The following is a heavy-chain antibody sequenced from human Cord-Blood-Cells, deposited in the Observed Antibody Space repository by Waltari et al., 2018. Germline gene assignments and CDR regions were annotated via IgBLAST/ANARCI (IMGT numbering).Heavy chain of an antibody. V-gene: IGHV4-39*01. CDR3: ARGRIFGVVIEGWFDP. CDR2: IYYSGST. J-gene: IGHJ5*02. CDR1: GGSISSSSYY. Sequence: QLQLQESGPGLVKPSETLSLTCTVSGGSISSSSYYWGWIRQPPGKGLEWIGSIYYSGSTYYNPALKSRATISVDTAKYQFSLKLSSVTAADTAVYYCARGRIFGVVIEGWFDPWGEGTLVTVSS. D-gene: IGHD3-3*01.